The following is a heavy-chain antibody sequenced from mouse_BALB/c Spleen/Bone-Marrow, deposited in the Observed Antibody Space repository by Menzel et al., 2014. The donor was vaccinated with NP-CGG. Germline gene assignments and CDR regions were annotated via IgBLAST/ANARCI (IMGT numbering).Heavy chain of an antibody. Sequence: EVKVEESGGGLVKPGGSLKLSCAASGFAFSSYAMSWVRQSPDKRLEWVAEISSGGSYTYYPDTATGRFTISRDNAKNTLYLEMSSLRSEDTAMYYCASGDVYFAYWGQGTLVTVSA. J-gene: IGHJ3*01. CDR2: ISSGGSYT. CDR3: ASGDVYFAY. CDR1: GFAFSSYA. V-gene: IGHV5-9-4*01.